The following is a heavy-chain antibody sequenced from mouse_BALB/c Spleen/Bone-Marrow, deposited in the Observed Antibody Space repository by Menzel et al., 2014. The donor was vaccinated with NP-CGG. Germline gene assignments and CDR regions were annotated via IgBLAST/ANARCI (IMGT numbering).Heavy chain of an antibody. Sequence: EVKLMGSGGGLVQPGGSRKLSCAASGFTFSSFGIHWVRQASEKGLEWVAYISSGSSTIYYADTVKGRFTISRDNPKNTLFLQMTSLRSEDTAMYYCASRAYWGQGTLVTVSA. J-gene: IGHJ3*01. V-gene: IGHV5-17*02. CDR3: ASRAY. CDR1: GFTFSSFG. CDR2: ISSGSSTI.